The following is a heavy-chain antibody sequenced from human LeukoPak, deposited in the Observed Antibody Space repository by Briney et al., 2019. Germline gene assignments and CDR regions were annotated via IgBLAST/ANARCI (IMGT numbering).Heavy chain of an antibody. Sequence: PSETLSLTCTVSGGSISSGDYYWSWIRQPPGKGLEWIGYIYYSGSTYYNPSLKSRVTISVDTSKNQFSLKLSSVTAADTAVYYCARDQGDGYFDLWGRGTLVTVSS. CDR3: ARDQGDGYFDL. J-gene: IGHJ2*01. CDR1: GGSISSGDYY. V-gene: IGHV4-30-4*08. CDR2: IYYSGST. D-gene: IGHD3-16*01.